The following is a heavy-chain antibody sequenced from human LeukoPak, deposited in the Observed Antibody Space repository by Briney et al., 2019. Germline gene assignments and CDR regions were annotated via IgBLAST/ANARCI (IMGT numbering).Heavy chain of an antibody. CDR3: AKGGSYTTNYFDY. Sequence: GGSLRLSCAASGITFSTYDMCGVRQAPGRGREWVSGISWSGGTTYYADSLKGRVTISSDNSRNTLYLQMNSLRAEDTAVYYCAKGGSYTTNYFDYWGQGTLVTVSS. V-gene: IGHV3-23*01. D-gene: IGHD1-26*01. CDR1: GITFSTYD. CDR2: ISWSGGTT. J-gene: IGHJ4*02.